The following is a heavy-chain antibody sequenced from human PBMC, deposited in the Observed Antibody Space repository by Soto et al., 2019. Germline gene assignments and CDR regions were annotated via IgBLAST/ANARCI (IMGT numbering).Heavy chain of an antibody. CDR2: IKSDETTT. CDR3: ARGLYLAYGQDY. D-gene: IGHD4-17*01. CDR1: GFTFTNYW. Sequence: EVQLVESGGGLVQPGGSLRLSCAASGFTFTNYWMHWVRQVPGKGPVWVSRIKSDETTTDYADSVKGRFTISRDNAKNTVYLQMSSLRAEDTAVYYCARGLYLAYGQDYWGQGILVTVS. V-gene: IGHV3-74*01. J-gene: IGHJ4*02.